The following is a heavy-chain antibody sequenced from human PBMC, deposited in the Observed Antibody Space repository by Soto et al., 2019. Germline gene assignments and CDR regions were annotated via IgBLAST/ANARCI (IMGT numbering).Heavy chain of an antibody. CDR3: AGCIAVAGDKWLDP. Sequence: SPVKGPCKAVGCTFSTYPISWGLKPPGQGIEWRGGIIPIFGTANYAQKFQGRVTITADESTSTAYMELSSLRSEDTAVYYCAGCIAVAGDKWLDPWGKGTLVTSPQ. CDR2: IIPIFGTA. D-gene: IGHD6-19*01. V-gene: IGHV1-69*01. J-gene: IGHJ5*02. CDR1: GCTFSTYP.